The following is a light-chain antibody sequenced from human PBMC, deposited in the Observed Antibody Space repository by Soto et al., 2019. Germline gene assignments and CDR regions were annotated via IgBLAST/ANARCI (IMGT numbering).Light chain of an antibody. Sequence: QSVLTQPPSASGTPGQRVTISCSGSRSNIGSNTVNWYQQLPGTAPKLLFYNNNQRPSGVPDRFSDSKSGTSASLAISGLQSDDEADYFCAAWDDSLNGYVFGTGTKLTVL. CDR2: NNN. J-gene: IGLJ1*01. CDR3: AAWDDSLNGYV. CDR1: RSNIGSNT. V-gene: IGLV1-44*01.